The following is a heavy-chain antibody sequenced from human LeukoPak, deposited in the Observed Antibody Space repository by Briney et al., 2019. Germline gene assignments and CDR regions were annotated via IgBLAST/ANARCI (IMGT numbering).Heavy chain of an antibody. CDR1: GFTFXXYY. CDR2: ISSSGSTI. J-gene: IGHJ4*02. Sequence: GSLRLXXXXSGFTFXXYYMSWIRXAPGKGLEWVSYISSSGSTIYYADSVKGRFTISRDNAKNSLYLQMNSLRAEDTAVYYCASSRAGGLYYFDYWGQGTLVTVSS. CDR3: ASSRAGGLYYFDY. V-gene: IGHV3-11*04. D-gene: IGHD3-10*01.